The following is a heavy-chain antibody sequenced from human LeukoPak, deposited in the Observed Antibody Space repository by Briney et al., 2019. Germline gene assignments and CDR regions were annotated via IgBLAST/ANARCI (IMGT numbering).Heavy chain of an antibody. CDR1: GYTFTGYY. J-gene: IGHJ6*03. CDR2: INPNSRGT. V-gene: IGHV1-2*02. D-gene: IGHD4-17*01. Sequence: ASVKVSCKPSGYTFTGYYMHCVRQAPGQGLEWMGWINPNSRGTNYAQKFQGRVTMTRDTSISTAYMELSRLRSDDTAVYYCARDRTVTTGADGYYYYMDVWGKGTTVTVSS. CDR3: ARDRTVTTGADGYYYYMDV.